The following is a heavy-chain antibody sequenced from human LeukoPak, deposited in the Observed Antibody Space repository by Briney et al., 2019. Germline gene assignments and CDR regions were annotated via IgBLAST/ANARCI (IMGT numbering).Heavy chain of an antibody. D-gene: IGHD2-2*01. J-gene: IGHJ4*02. CDR1: GFTFSSYE. CDR3: ARASNLLYCSSTSCHFDY. CDR2: VSSSGSTI. Sequence: GGSLRLSCAASGFTFSSYEMNWVRQAPGKGLEWVSYVSSSGSTIYYADSVKGRFTISRDNAKNSLYLQMNSLRAEDTAVYYCARASNLLYCSSTSCHFDYWGQGTLVTFSS. V-gene: IGHV3-48*03.